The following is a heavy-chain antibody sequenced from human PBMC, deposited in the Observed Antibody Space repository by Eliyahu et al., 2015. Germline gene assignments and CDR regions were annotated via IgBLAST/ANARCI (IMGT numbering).Heavy chain of an antibody. CDR2: ISTYNGHT. Sequence: QVHLVQSGAEVKXPGAXVKVSCXXSGYSXSGYGIAXXRQAPGQGLEWMGWISTYNGHTKYSPTLQGRGTISIETATSTAYMELRSLRSDDTAVYYCARNGGDLNFDYWGQGTLVTVSS. CDR3: ARNGGDLNFDY. J-gene: IGHJ4*02. D-gene: IGHD2-21*02. V-gene: IGHV1-18*01. CDR1: GYSXSGYG.